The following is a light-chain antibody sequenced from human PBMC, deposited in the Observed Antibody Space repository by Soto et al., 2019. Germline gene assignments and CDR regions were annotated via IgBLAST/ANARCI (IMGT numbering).Light chain of an antibody. CDR2: FGS. CDR3: MQSQQSPPT. CDR1: QSLLQSNGYNY. J-gene: IGKJ1*01. Sequence: DIVMTQSPLSLPVTPGEPASISCSSSQSLLQSNGYNYLDWYLQKPGQSPQLLLYFGSYRASGVTDRFSGSGSGTDFTLKIRRVEAEDVGVYYCMQSQQSPPTFGQGTKVEI. V-gene: IGKV2-28*01.